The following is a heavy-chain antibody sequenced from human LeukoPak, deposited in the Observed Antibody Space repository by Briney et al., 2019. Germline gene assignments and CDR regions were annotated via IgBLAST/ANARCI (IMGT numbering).Heavy chain of an antibody. V-gene: IGHV4-59*08. J-gene: IGHJ4*02. CDR1: GGPISSYY. CDR3: ARHGPGRDGYNYLDY. Sequence: SETLSLTCTVSGGPISSYYWSWIRQPPGKGLEWIGYIYYSGSTNKNPSLKSRVTISVDTSKNQFSLKLSSVTAADTAVYYCARHGPGRDGYNYLDYWGQGTLVTVSS. D-gene: IGHD5-12*01. CDR2: IYYSGST.